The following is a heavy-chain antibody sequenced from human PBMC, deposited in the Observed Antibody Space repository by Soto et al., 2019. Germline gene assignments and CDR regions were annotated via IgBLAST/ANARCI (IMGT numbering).Heavy chain of an antibody. CDR3: ARGLRLYYFDS. CDR2: INAGNGNT. J-gene: IGHJ4*02. V-gene: IGHV1-3*01. Sequence: ASVKVSCKASGYSFTIYAMHWVLQAPGQRLEWMGWINAGNGNTKYSQKFQGRVTITRDTSASTAYMELSSLRSEDTAVYYCARGLRLYYFDSWRQATLVTAS. CDR1: GYSFTIYA.